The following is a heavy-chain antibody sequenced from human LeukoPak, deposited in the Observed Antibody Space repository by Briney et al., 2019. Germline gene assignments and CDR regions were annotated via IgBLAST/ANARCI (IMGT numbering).Heavy chain of an antibody. D-gene: IGHD3-16*02. CDR1: GFTFSSYG. J-gene: IGHJ4*02. V-gene: IGHV3-33*01. CDR3: ARDQNDYVWGSYRPKGGFDY. Sequence: GRSLRLSCAASGFTFSSYGMHWVRQAPGKGLEWVAGIWYDGSNKYYADSVKGRFTISRDNSKNTLYLQMNSLRAEDTAVYYCARDQNDYVWGSYRPKGGFDYWGQGTLVTVSS. CDR2: IWYDGSNK.